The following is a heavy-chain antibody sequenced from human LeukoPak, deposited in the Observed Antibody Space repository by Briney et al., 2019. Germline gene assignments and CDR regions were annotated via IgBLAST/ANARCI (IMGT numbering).Heavy chain of an antibody. CDR1: GGSISSSNYY. J-gene: IGHJ4*02. CDR3: ASTVAGVDY. CDR2: IYYSGST. Sequence: SETLSLTCTVSGGSISSSNYYWGWIRQHPGKGLEWIGYIYYSGSTYYNPSPKSRVTISVDTSKNQFSLKLSSVTAADTAVYYCASTVAGVDYWGQGTLVTVSS. D-gene: IGHD6-19*01. V-gene: IGHV4-31*03.